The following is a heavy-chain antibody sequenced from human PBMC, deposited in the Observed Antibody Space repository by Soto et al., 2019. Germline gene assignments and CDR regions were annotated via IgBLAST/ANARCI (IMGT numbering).Heavy chain of an antibody. CDR3: AKKPPSSIQGWAFGMDV. CDR1: GFSVTTNY. J-gene: IGHJ6*02. Sequence: EVQLVETGGGLIQPGGSLRLSCLASGFSVTTNYIIWVRQPPGKGLEWVSTTFTGGSTHYADSVKGRFSISRDNSKNTVYLQMNNLRLEDTAVYYCAKKPPSSIQGWAFGMDVWGQGTTVSVPS. V-gene: IGHV3-53*02. D-gene: IGHD1-26*01. CDR2: TFTGGST.